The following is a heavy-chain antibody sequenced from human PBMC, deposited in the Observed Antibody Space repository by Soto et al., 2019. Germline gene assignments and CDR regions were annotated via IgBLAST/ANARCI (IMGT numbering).Heavy chain of an antibody. D-gene: IGHD3-10*01. Sequence: GESLKISCKGSGYSFTSYWIGWVRQMPGKGLEWMGIIYPGDSDTRYSPSFQGQVTISADKSISTAYLQWSSLKASDTAMYYCARSSKWFGDYYYYYGMDVWGQGTTVTVSS. J-gene: IGHJ6*02. V-gene: IGHV5-51*01. CDR2: IYPGDSDT. CDR1: GYSFTSYW. CDR3: ARSSKWFGDYYYYYGMDV.